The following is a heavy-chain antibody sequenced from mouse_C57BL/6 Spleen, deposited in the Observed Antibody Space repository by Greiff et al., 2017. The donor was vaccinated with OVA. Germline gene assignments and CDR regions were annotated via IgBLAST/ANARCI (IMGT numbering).Heavy chain of an antibody. V-gene: IGHV1-81*01. D-gene: IGHD1-1*01. CDR3: ARGPSYYGSSSYYFDY. Sequence: QVQLKQSGAELARPGASVKLSCKASGYTFTSYGISWVKQRTGQGLEWIGEIYPRSGNTYYNEKFKGKATLTADKSSSTAYMELRSLTSEDSAVYFCARGPSYYGSSSYYFDYWGQGTTLTVSS. CDR2: IYPRSGNT. J-gene: IGHJ2*01. CDR1: GYTFTSYG.